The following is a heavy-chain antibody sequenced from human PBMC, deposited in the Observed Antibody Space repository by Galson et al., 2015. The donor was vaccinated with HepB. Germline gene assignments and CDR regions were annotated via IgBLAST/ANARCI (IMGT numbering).Heavy chain of an antibody. D-gene: IGHD1-26*01. CDR3: ARAFGGSYPILN. Sequence: SLRLSCAASGFTFSTYNMYWVRQAPGKGLEWVSSISDSTNYIYYADSVKGRFTISRDNAKSSLSLQMNSLRVDDTAVYYCARAFGGSYPILNWGQGTLVTVSS. V-gene: IGHV3-21*01. J-gene: IGHJ4*02. CDR1: GFTFSTYN. CDR2: ISDSTNYI.